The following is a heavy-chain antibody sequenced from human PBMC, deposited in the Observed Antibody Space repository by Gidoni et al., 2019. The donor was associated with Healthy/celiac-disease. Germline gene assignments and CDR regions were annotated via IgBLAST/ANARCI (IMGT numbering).Heavy chain of an antibody. Sequence: EVQLVESGGGVVQPGGSLSLSCAASGFPFDDYAMHWVRQAPGKGLEWVSLISGDGGSTYYADSVKGRFTISRDNSKNSLYLQMNSLRTEDTALYYCAKVHGGYYRSHFDYWGQGTLVTVSS. CDR2: ISGDGGST. V-gene: IGHV3-43*02. CDR1: GFPFDDYA. D-gene: IGHD3-3*01. CDR3: AKVHGGYYRSHFDY. J-gene: IGHJ4*02.